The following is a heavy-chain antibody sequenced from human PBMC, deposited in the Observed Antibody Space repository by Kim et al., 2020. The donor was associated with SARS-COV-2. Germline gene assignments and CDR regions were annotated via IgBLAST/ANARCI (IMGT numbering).Heavy chain of an antibody. D-gene: IGHD5-12*01. J-gene: IGHJ4*02. Sequence: GGSLRLSCAASGFTFSSYGMHWVRQAPGKGLEWVAVIWYDGSNKYYADSVKGRFTISRDNSKNTLYLQMNSLRAEDTAVYYCAKGGWLQLPIDYWGQGTLVTVSS. V-gene: IGHV3-33*06. CDR3: AKGGWLQLPIDY. CDR1: GFTFSSYG. CDR2: IWYDGSNK.